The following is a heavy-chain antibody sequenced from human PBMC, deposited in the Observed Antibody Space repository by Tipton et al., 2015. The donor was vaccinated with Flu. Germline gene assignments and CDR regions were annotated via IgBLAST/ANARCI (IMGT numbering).Heavy chain of an antibody. J-gene: IGHJ5*01. V-gene: IGHV3-48*03. CDR2: IVRGGTTT. CDR1: GFIFGHYE. Sequence: SLRLSCTTSGFIFGHYEMNWARQAPGKGLEWVAYIVRGGTTTYYADSVKGRFTMSRDFAKNSVDLQMNSLRAEDTGVYYCVKNGRAEGPMVYTNWFDSWGQGTLVTVSS. D-gene: IGHD2-8*01. CDR3: VKNGRAEGPMVYTNWFDS.